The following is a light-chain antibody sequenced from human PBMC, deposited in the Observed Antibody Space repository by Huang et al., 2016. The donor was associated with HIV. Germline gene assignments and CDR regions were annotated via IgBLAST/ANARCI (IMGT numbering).Light chain of an antibody. V-gene: IGKV3-15*01. CDR2: GAS. CDR1: QSVTSN. CDR3: QQYDNWPPQWT. J-gene: IGKJ1*01. Sequence: EMVMTQSPATLSVSPGERATLSCRASQSVTSNLAWYQQKPGQPPRLLIYGASTRATGIPARFSGSGSGTEFTLTISSLQSEDFVVYYCQQYDNWPPQWTFGQGTKVEIK.